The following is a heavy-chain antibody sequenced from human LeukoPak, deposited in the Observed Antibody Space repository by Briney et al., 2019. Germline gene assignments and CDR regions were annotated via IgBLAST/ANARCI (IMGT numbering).Heavy chain of an antibody. CDR1: GGSFSGYY. Sequence: PSGTLSLTCAVYGGSFSGYYWSWIRQPPGKGLEWIGEIIDGGSINYNPSPNSRDTISVDTSKNQFYLKLSPVTAADTAVYYCARIKTLNCSGGSCYYWYFDYWGEGTLVTVSS. CDR2: IIDGGSI. J-gene: IGHJ4*02. V-gene: IGHV4-34*12. CDR3: ARIKTLNCSGGSCYYWYFDY. D-gene: IGHD2-15*01.